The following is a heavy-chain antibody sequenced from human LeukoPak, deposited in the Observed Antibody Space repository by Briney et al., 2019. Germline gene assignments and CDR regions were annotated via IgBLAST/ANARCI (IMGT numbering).Heavy chain of an antibody. CDR2: IYYSGRT. Sequence: SETLSLTCTVSGGSISSYYWSWIRQPPGKGLEWIGYIYYSGRTNYNPSLKSRVIISVDTSKNHFSLKLSSVTAADTAVYYCASAGAKDVWGKGTTVTVSS. V-gene: IGHV4-59*12. CDR1: GGSISSYY. CDR3: ASAGAKDV. J-gene: IGHJ6*04.